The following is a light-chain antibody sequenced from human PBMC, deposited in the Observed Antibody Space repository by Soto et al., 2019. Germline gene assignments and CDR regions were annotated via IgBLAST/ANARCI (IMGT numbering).Light chain of an antibody. CDR1: QDISIY. CDR3: QQNRSYPST. V-gene: IGKV1-9*01. CDR2: AAS. J-gene: IGKJ4*01. Sequence: DIQMTQSPSTLPASVGDRVTITCRASQDISIYLAWYQQKPGKAPNLLIYAASSLQSGVPSRFSGRGSGTDFTLTIYSLQAEDFATYYCQQNRSYPSTFGGGTKVDIK.